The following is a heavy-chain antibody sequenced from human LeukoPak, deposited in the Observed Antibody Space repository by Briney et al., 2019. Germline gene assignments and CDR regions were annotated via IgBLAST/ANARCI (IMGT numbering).Heavy chain of an antibody. CDR3: TRDRLGIRHYYGLDV. J-gene: IGHJ6*02. V-gene: IGHV3-49*04. CDR1: GFTFGDYA. D-gene: IGHD7-27*01. Sequence: PGRSLRLSCTASGFTFGDYAMSWVRQAPGKGLEWVGFIRSKAYGGTTEYAASVKGRFTISRDDSKSIAYLQMNSLKTEDTAVYYCTRDRLGIRHYYGLDVWGQGTTVTVSS. CDR2: IRSKAYGGTT.